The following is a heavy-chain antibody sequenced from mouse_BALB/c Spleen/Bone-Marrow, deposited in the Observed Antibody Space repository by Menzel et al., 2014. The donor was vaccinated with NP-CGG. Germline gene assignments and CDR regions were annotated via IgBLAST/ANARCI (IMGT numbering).Heavy chain of an antibody. CDR1: GFTFTDYY. CDR2: IRNKANGYTT. Sequence: EVKLMESGGGLVQPGGSLRLSCATSGFTFTDYYMNWVRQPPGKALEWLGFIRNKANGYTTEYSASVKGRFTISRDNSQNILYLQMNPLRVEDSATYYCARDKGRVFFDYWGQGTTLTVSS. J-gene: IGHJ2*01. V-gene: IGHV7-3*02. CDR3: ARDKGRVFFDY.